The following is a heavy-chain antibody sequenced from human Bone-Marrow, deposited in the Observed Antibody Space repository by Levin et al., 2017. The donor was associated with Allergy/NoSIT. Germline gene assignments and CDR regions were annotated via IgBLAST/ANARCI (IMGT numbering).Heavy chain of an antibody. CDR3: ARGTTGTYGMDV. CDR1: GFTFSSYA. D-gene: IGHD1-1*01. Sequence: GGSLRLSCAASGFTFSSYAMHWVRQAPGKGLEWVAVISYDGSNKYYADSVKGRFTISRDNSKNTLYLQMNSLRAEDTAVYYCARGTTGTYGMDVWGQGTTVTVSS. V-gene: IGHV3-30-3*01. J-gene: IGHJ6*02. CDR2: ISYDGSNK.